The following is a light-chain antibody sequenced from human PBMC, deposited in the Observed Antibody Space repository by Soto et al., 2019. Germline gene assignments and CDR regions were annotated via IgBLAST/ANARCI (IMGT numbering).Light chain of an antibody. CDR2: RDY. CDR1: NIGGKN. V-gene: IGLV3-9*01. J-gene: IGLJ1*01. Sequence: SYELTQPLSVSVALGQTATITCWGNNIGGKNVHWYQQKPGQAPVLVIYRDYNRPSGIPERFSGSNSGHTATLTISRVQPGDEAEYYCYVCDTRSYVFATGTKDTVL. CDR3: YVCDTRSYV.